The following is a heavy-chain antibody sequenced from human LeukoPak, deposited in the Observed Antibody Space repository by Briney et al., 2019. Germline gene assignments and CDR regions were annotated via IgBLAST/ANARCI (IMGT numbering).Heavy chain of an antibody. CDR2: ISGSGGST. CDR3: AKAQYYYDSSGLDY. CDR1: GFTFSSYA. V-gene: IGHV3-23*01. J-gene: IGHJ4*02. Sequence: GGSLRLSCAASGFTFSSYAMSWVRQAPGKGLEWVSAISGSGGSTHYADSVKGRFTISRDNSKNTLYLQMNSLRAEDTAVYYCAKAQYYYDSSGLDYWGQGTLVTVSS. D-gene: IGHD3-22*01.